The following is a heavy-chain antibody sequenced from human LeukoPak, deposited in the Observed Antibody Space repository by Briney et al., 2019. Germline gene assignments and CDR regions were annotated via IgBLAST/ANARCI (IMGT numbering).Heavy chain of an antibody. CDR1: GFTFDDYA. V-gene: IGHV3-43D*04. CDR2: ISWDGGST. Sequence: GGSLRLSCAASGFTFDDYAMHWVRHAPGKGLEWVSLISWDGGSTYYADPVKGRFTISRDNSRHTLYLQMNSLGAEDTALYYCAKDKEYSGFGPILSGYYYGMDVWGKGTTVTVSS. J-gene: IGHJ6*04. D-gene: IGHD5-12*01. CDR3: AKDKEYSGFGPILSGYYYGMDV.